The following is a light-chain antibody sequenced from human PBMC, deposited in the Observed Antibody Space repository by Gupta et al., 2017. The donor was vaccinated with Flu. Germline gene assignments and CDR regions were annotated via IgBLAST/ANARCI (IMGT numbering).Light chain of an antibody. CDR3: SSYTTSRTLV. CDR1: NSHVGGYNV. V-gene: IGLV2-14*01. Sequence: QSALTQPASVSGSPGQSIAISCTGSNSHVGGYNVVSWYQQHPGKAPKLLIYEVTNRPSGVSNRFSGSKSGNTASLTIAGLQAEDEADYYCSSYTTSRTLVFGGGTKLTVL. CDR2: EVT. J-gene: IGLJ3*02.